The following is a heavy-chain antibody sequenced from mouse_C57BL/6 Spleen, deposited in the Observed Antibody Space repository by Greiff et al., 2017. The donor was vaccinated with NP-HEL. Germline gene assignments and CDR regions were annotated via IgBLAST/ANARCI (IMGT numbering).Heavy chain of an antibody. V-gene: IGHV1-62-2*01. D-gene: IGHD3-2*02. Sequence: VQLQQSGAELVKPGASVKLSCKASGYTFTEYTIHWVKQRSGQGLEWIGWFYPGGGSIKYNEKFKDQATLTADKSSSTVYLELSRLTSEDSAVYVCARRKEGAKTAQPLEVAYWGQGTLVTVSA. J-gene: IGHJ3*01. CDR2: FYPGGGSI. CDR3: ARRKEGAKTAQPLEVAY. CDR1: GYTFTEYT.